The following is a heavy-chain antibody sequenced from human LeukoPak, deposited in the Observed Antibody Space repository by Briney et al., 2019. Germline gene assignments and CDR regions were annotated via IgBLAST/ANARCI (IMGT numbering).Heavy chain of an antibody. J-gene: IGHJ4*02. V-gene: IGHV3-15*01. D-gene: IGHD2-2*01. CDR3: TTDVDCSSTSCYPKSGSSFDY. Sequence: PGRSLRLSCAASEFTLSNAWMSWVRQAAGKGLEWVGRIKSKTDGGATDYAAPAKGRFTISRADSKNTLYLKMNSLKNEVTAVYYCTTDVDCSSTSCYPKSGSSFDYWGQGTLVTVSS. CDR1: EFTLSNAW. CDR2: IKSKTDGGAT.